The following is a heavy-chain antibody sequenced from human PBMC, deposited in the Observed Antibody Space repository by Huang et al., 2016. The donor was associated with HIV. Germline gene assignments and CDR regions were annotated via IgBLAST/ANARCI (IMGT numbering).Heavy chain of an antibody. Sequence: QLQLQGSGPGLVKPSETLSLTCTVSGGSITSSSYYWGWIRQPPGRGLAWVGSIYDSGSTDYNPSLKSRVTVSVDTSKNQFSLKLSSVTAADTAVYYCARHFSYYDSSGYTPWDAFDIWGQGTMVTVSS. CDR1: GGSITSSSYY. CDR3: ARHFSYYDSSGYTPWDAFDI. D-gene: IGHD3-22*01. V-gene: IGHV4-39*01. J-gene: IGHJ3*02. CDR2: IYDSGST.